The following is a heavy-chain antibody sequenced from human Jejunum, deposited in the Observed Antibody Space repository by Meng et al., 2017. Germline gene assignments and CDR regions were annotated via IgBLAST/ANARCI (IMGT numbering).Heavy chain of an antibody. D-gene: IGHD5-12*01. CDR1: GYTFISYS. CDR3: ARRNSGYQEVFDY. Sequence: QFQLVTSGAEVKKPGASVKVSCKASGYTFISYSVHWVRQAPGQNLEWMGWINIATGDTAYSQKFQGRVTFTRDTSASTAFMDLSSLRSEDTAVYYCARRNSGYQEVFDYWGQGTLVTVSS. J-gene: IGHJ4*02. V-gene: IGHV1-3*04. CDR2: INIATGDT.